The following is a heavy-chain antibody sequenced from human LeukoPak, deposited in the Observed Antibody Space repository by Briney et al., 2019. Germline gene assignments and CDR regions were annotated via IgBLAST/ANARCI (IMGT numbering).Heavy chain of an antibody. Sequence: PSETLSLTCTVSGGSISSSSYYWGWIRQPPGKGLEWIGSIYYSGSTYYNPSLKSRVTISVDTSKNQFSLKLSSVTAADTAAYYCTTSYYDFWSGPNPYYYYMDVWGKGTTVTVSS. CDR1: GGSISSSSYY. V-gene: IGHV4-39*07. D-gene: IGHD3-3*01. CDR2: IYYSGST. CDR3: TTSYYDFWSGPNPYYYYMDV. J-gene: IGHJ6*03.